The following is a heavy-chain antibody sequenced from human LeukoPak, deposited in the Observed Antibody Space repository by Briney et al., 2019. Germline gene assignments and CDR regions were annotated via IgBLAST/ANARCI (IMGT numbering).Heavy chain of an antibody. D-gene: IGHD4-23*01. CDR1: GGSFSGYY. V-gene: IGHV4-34*01. CDR2: INRSGST. Sequence: PSETLSLTCAVYGGSFSGYYWSWIRQPPGKGLEWIGEINRSGSTNYNPSLKSRVTISVDTSKNQFSLKLSSVTAADTAVYYCARGGPTVVTSRYFDYWGQGTLVTVSS. CDR3: ARGGPTVVTSRYFDY. J-gene: IGHJ4*02.